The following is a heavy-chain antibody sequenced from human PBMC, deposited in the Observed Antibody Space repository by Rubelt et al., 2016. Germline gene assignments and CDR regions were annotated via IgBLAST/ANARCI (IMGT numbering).Heavy chain of an antibody. CDR3: ARDLDLHYYGSGSYLNTPRRDYYGTDV. J-gene: IGHJ6*02. CDR2: INPSGGST. D-gene: IGHD3-10*01. Sequence: QGLEWMGIINPSGGSTSYAQKFQGRVTMTRDTSTSTVYMELSSLRSADTAVYYCARDLDLHYYGSGSYLNTPRRDYYGTDVWGQGTTVTVSS. V-gene: IGHV1-46*01.